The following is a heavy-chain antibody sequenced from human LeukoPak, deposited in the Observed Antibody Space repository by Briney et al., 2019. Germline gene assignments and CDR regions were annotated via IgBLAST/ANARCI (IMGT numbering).Heavy chain of an antibody. CDR1: GFTFSNYW. Sequence: GGSLRLSCAASGFTFSNYWMSWVRQAPGKGLEWVANIKQDGSEKYYLDSVKGRFTISRDNAKNSLYLQMSSLRAEDTAVYYCARLVYDLLTGSPWFDPWGQGTLVTVSS. CDR2: IKQDGSEK. V-gene: IGHV3-7*01. CDR3: ARLVYDLLTGSPWFDP. D-gene: IGHD3-9*01. J-gene: IGHJ5*02.